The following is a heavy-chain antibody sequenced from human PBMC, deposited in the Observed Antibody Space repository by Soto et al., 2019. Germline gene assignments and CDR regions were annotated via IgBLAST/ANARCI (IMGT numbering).Heavy chain of an antibody. CDR3: AHTLSSADYVSWYFDL. D-gene: IGHD3-16*01. CDR2: IYWNDDK. V-gene: IGHV2-5*01. Sequence: QITLKESGPTLVKTTQTLTLTCTFSGFALSTNGVGVGWIRQSPGKALEWVALIYWNDDKRYSPSLKSRLTITKDTSKNQVVLTMTNVDPVDTGTYYCAHTLSSADYVSWYFDLWGRGTLVTVSS. J-gene: IGHJ2*01. CDR1: GFALSTNGVG.